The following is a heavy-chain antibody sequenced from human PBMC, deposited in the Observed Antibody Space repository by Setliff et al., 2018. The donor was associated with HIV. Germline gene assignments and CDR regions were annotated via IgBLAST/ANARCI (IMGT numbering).Heavy chain of an antibody. V-gene: IGHV4-34*01. CDR3: ARFEVTPVSKRDS. Sequence: SETLSLTCALYGASSTDYYWNWIRQPPGKGLEWIGEIHHTGHINYNPSFKSRVTMSLDMSTNQFSLKMKSVTAADAAVYYCARFEVTPVSKRDSWGQGTLVTVSS. CDR2: IHHTGHI. J-gene: IGHJ4*02. CDR1: GASSTDYY. D-gene: IGHD4-17*01.